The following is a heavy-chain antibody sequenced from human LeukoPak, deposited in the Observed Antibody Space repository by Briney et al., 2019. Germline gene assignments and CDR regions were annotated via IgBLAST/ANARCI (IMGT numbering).Heavy chain of an antibody. J-gene: IGHJ6*03. CDR2: MYNSGNT. V-gene: IGHV4-59*01. CDR1: GGSISSYY. CDR3: ARHPIAAAGTTYDYYYYYMDV. Sequence: SETLSLTCTVSGGSISSYYWSWIRQPPGKGLEWIGYMYNSGNTNYNPSLKSRVTISEDTSKNQLSLKLRSVTAADTAVYYCARHPIAAAGTTYDYYYYYMDVWGKGTTVTVSS. D-gene: IGHD6-13*01.